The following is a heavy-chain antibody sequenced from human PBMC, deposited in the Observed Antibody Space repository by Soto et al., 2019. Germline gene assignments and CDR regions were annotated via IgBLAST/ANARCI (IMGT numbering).Heavy chain of an antibody. D-gene: IGHD2-15*01. J-gene: IGHJ5*02. CDR3: ARHKSGSDWLDP. V-gene: IGHV4-39*01. CDR1: GGSISDISYC. CDR2: MFYSGAT. Sequence: SETLSLTCTVSGGSISDISYCWGWIRQPPGKGLQWIGCMFYSGATYYNPSLKNRATLSVDTSNNEFSLKLVSVTAPDPAVYYCARHKSGSDWLDPWGQGTLVTVSS.